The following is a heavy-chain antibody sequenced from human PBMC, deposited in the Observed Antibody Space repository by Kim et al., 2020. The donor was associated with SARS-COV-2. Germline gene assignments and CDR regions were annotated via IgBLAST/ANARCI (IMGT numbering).Heavy chain of an antibody. J-gene: IGHJ6*02. Sequence: SETLSLTCTVSGGSISSGGYYWSWIRQHPGKGLEWIGYIYYSGSTYYNPSLKSRVTISVDTSKNQFSLKLSSVTAADTAVYYCARWGRDIVVVADYGMDVWGQGTTVTVSS. CDR2: IYYSGST. CDR1: GGSISSGGYY. V-gene: IGHV4-31*03. CDR3: ARWGRDIVVVADYGMDV. D-gene: IGHD2-15*01.